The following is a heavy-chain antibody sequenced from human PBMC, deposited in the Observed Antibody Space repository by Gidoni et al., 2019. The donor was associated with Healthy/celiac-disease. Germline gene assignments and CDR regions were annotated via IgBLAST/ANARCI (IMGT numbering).Heavy chain of an antibody. J-gene: IGHJ4*02. V-gene: IGHV1-69*02. CDR2: IIPILGIA. CDR3: ARGDYIWGSYRYPLDY. CDR1: GGPFSSYT. Sequence: QVQLVQSGAEVKKPGSSVKVSCKASGGPFSSYTISWVRQAPGQGLEWMGRIIPILGIANYAQKFQGRVTITADKSTSTAYMELSSLRSEDTAVYYCARGDYIWGSYRYPLDYWGQGTLVTVSS. D-gene: IGHD3-16*02.